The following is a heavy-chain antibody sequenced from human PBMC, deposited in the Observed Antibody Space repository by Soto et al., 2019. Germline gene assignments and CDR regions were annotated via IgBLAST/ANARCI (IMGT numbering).Heavy chain of an antibody. Sequence: GGSLRLSCAASGFTFSSYAMSWVRQAPGKGLEWVSAISGSGGSTYYADSVKGRFTISRDNSKNTLYLQMNSLRAEDTAVYYCAKDLTHLRFLEWLPQHWGQGTLVTVSS. CDR1: GFTFSSYA. CDR3: AKDLTHLRFLEWLPQH. J-gene: IGHJ4*02. CDR2: ISGSGGST. D-gene: IGHD3-3*01. V-gene: IGHV3-23*01.